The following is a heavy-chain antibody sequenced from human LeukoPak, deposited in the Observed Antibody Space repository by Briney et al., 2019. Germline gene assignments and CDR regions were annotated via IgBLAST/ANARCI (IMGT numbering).Heavy chain of an antibody. Sequence: PSETLSLTCTVSGGSICTYYWSWIRQSPGKGLEWIGYIYVTGTRYNPYLQRRVTISVDRSRNQFFLKMSSVTAADTAVYYCARHIGGGIEDMDVWGKGTKVIVSS. CDR1: GGSICTYY. V-gene: IGHV4-59*08. CDR3: ARHIGGGIEDMDV. CDR2: IYVTGT. D-gene: IGHD3-16*02. J-gene: IGHJ6*03.